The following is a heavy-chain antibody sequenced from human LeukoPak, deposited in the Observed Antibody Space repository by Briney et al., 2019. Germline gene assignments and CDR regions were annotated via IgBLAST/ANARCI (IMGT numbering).Heavy chain of an antibody. CDR1: SGSISSGGYY. Sequence: PSETLSLTCTVSSGSISSGGYYWSWIRQHPGKGLEWIGYIYYSGSTYYNPSLKSRVTISVDTSKNQFSLKLSSVTAADTAVYYCARYSGSPLVYFDYWGQGSLVTVSS. D-gene: IGHD1-26*01. V-gene: IGHV4-31*03. CDR2: IYYSGST. CDR3: ARYSGSPLVYFDY. J-gene: IGHJ4*02.